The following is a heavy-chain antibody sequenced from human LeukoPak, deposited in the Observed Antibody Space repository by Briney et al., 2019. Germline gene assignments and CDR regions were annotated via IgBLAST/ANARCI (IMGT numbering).Heavy chain of an antibody. V-gene: IGHV5-51*01. D-gene: IGHD1-26*01. CDR1: GYSFTSYW. J-gene: IGHJ4*02. Sequence: PGESLKISCKGSGYSFTSYWIGWVRQMPGKGLEWMGIIYPGDSDTRYSPSFQGQVTISADKSISTAYLQWSSLKASDTAMYYCARLRRETEGSGSYSFDYWGQGTLVAVSS. CDR2: IYPGDSDT. CDR3: ARLRRETEGSGSYSFDY.